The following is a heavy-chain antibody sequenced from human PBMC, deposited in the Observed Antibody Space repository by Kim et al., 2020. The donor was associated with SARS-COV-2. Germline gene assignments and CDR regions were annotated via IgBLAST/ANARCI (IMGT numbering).Heavy chain of an antibody. CDR3: ARGPLWFGENI. CDR1: GGSISSYY. Sequence: SETLSLTCTVSGGSISSYYWSWIRQPPGKGLEWIGYIYYSGSTNYNPSLKSRVTISVDTSKNQFSLKLSSVTAADTAVYYCARGPLWFGENIWGQGTMVTVSS. J-gene: IGHJ3*02. D-gene: IGHD3-10*01. V-gene: IGHV4-59*01. CDR2: IYYSGST.